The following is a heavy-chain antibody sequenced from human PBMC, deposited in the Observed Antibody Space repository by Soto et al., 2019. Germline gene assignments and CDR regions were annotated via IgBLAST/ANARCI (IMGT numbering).Heavy chain of an antibody. CDR2: IYYSGST. J-gene: IGHJ6*02. D-gene: IGHD1-26*01. CDR3: ARRVTTWELPSYYYYGMDV. Sequence: PSETLSLTCTVSGGSISSSSYYWGWIRQLPGKGLEWIGSIYYSGSTYYNPSLKSRVTISVDTSKNQFSLKLSSVTAADTAVYYCARRVTTWELPSYYYYGMDVWGQGTTVTVSS. CDR1: GGSISSSSYY. V-gene: IGHV4-39*01.